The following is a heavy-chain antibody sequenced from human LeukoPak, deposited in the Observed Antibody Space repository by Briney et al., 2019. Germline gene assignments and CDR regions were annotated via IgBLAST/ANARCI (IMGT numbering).Heavy chain of an antibody. D-gene: IGHD6-19*01. Sequence: GGSLRLSCAASGFTFSSYGMHWVRRAPGKGLEWVALIRYDRSNVVYADSVRGRFIISRDNSKNTLYLQMNSLRAEDTAVYYCAREFLPVVGTWFFDTWGQGTLVTVSS. CDR2: IRYDRSNV. CDR3: AREFLPVVGTWFFDT. V-gene: IGHV3-33*01. CDR1: GFTFSSYG. J-gene: IGHJ4*02.